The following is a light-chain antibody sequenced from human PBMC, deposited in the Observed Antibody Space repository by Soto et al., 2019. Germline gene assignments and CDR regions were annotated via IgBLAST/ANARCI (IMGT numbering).Light chain of an antibody. Sequence: QSALTQPPSASGSPGQSVTISCTGTSSDAGGYSYVSWYQQHPGKAPKLMIYEVTKRPSGVPDRFSASKSGNTASLTVSGLQAEDEADYYCSSYAGSNNFVFGTGTNVTVL. V-gene: IGLV2-8*01. CDR1: SSDAGGYSY. CDR2: EVT. J-gene: IGLJ1*01. CDR3: SSYAGSNNFV.